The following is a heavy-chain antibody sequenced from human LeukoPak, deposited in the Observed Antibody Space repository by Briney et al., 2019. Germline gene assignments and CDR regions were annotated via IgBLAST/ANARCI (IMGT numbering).Heavy chain of an antibody. CDR1: GFTFDDYG. V-gene: IGHV3-20*04. CDR2: INWNGGST. CDR3: ARDTVSAGSVYCSGGSCYPQPFDY. D-gene: IGHD2-15*01. Sequence: RPGGSLRLSCAASGFTFDDYGMSWVRQAPGKGLEWVSGINWNGGSTVYADSVKGRFTISRDNAKNSLYLQMNSLRAEDTASYYCARDTVSAGSVYCSGGSCYPQPFDYWGQGTLVTVSS. J-gene: IGHJ4*02.